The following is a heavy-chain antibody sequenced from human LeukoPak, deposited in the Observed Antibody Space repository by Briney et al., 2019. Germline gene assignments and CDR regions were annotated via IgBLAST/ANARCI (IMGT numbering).Heavy chain of an antibody. J-gene: IGHJ4*02. CDR1: GGSFSGYY. Sequence: NTSETLSLTCAVYGGSFSGYYWSWIRQPPGKGLEWTGEINHSGSTNYNPSLKSRVTISVDTSKNQFSLKLSSVTAADTAVYYCASARFTNSSGYYSDYWGQGTLVTVSS. V-gene: IGHV4-34*01. CDR3: ASARFTNSSGYYSDY. CDR2: INHSGST. D-gene: IGHD3-22*01.